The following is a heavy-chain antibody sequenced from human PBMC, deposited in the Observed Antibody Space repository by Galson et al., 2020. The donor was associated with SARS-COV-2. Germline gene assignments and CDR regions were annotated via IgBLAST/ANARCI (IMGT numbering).Heavy chain of an antibody. D-gene: IGHD3-16*02. CDR1: GFTFSGST. V-gene: IGHV3-73*01. Sequence: KVSCAASGFTFSGSTIHWVRQASGKGLEWVGRIRNKANSYATTYAESVRGRFTISRDDSKNTTYLQMNSLKPEDTAVYYCTWDLIRYYGMDVWGQGTAVTVSS. CDR2: IRNKANSYAT. J-gene: IGHJ6*02. CDR3: TWDLIRYYGMDV.